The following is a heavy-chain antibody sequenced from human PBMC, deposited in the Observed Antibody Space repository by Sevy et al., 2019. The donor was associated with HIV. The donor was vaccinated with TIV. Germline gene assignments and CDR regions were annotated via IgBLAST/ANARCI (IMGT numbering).Heavy chain of an antibody. CDR2: ISAYNGNT. CDR3: ARVLYYDCRYYYGMDV. J-gene: IGHJ6*02. CDR1: GYTFTSYG. Sequence: ASVKVSCKASGYTFTSYGISWVRQAPGQGLEWMGWISAYNGNTNYAQKLQGRVTMTTDTSTSTAYMELRSLRSDDTAVYYCARVLYYDCRYYYGMDVWGQGTTVTVSS. D-gene: IGHD3-3*01. V-gene: IGHV1-18*01.